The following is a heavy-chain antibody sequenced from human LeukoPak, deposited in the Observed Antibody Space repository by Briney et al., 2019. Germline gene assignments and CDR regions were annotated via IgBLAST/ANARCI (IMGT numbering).Heavy chain of an antibody. CDR2: ISGYNGNT. V-gene: IGHV1-18*01. Sequence: ASVKVSCKASGYTSTSYAIIWVRQAPGQGLEWMGWISGYNGNTKYAQKLQGRVTMTTETSTSTAYMELRSLRSDDTAVYYCARATMVRGGDWFDPWGQGTLVTVSS. D-gene: IGHD3-10*01. J-gene: IGHJ5*02. CDR3: ARATMVRGGDWFDP. CDR1: GYTSTSYA.